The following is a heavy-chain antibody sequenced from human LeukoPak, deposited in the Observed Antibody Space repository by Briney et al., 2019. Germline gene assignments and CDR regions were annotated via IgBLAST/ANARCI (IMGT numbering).Heavy chain of an antibody. J-gene: IGHJ4*02. D-gene: IGHD3-10*01. CDR3: ARGEAGGSGSYSKDY. V-gene: IGHV1-46*01. CDR2: INPSGGST. Sequence: GASVKVSCKASGYTFTSYYMHWVRQASGQGLEWMGIINPSGGSTSYAQKFQGRVTMTRDTSTNTVYMELSSLRSEDTAVYYCARGEAGGSGSYSKDYWGQGTLVTVSS. CDR1: GYTFTSYY.